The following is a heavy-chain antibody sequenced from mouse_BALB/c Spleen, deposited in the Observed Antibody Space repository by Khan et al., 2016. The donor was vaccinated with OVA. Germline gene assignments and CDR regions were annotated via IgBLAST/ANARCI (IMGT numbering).Heavy chain of an antibody. Sequence: QVQLKESGPGLVAPSQSLSITCTISGFSLTNYGIHWVRQPPGKGLEWLALMWSDGSTTYNSALKSRLTISKDKSKSQAFLKMNSLQTDDTAKYVGARQPYYHYNVMDYWGQGTSVTVSA. CDR2: MWSDGST. J-gene: IGHJ4*01. CDR3: ARQPYYHYNVMDY. D-gene: IGHD2-10*01. V-gene: IGHV2-6-1*01. CDR1: GFSLTNYG.